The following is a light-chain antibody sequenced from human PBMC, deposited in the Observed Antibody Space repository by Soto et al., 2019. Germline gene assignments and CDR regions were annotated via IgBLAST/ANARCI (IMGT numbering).Light chain of an antibody. CDR3: QQYDYLPFT. V-gene: IGKV1-33*01. CDR1: QDISNY. Sequence: DIQMTQSPSSLSASVGDRVTISCQASQDISNYLNWYQQKPGKAPKLLIYTASSLQSGVPSRFSGGGSGTDFNFSISSLQPEDIATYYCQQYDYLPFTFGPGTKWISN. CDR2: TAS. J-gene: IGKJ3*01.